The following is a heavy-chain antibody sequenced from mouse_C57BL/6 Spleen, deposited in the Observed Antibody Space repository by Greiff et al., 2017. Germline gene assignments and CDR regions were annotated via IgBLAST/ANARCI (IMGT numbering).Heavy chain of an antibody. CDR3: ARQGGNLYAMDY. CDR1: GYAFSSYW. V-gene: IGHV1-80*01. Sequence: QVHVKQSGAELVKPGASVKISCKASGYAFSSYWMNWVKQRPGKGLEWIGQLYPGDGDTNYNGKFKGKATLTADKSSSTAYMQLSSLTSEDSAVYFCARQGGNLYAMDYWGQGTSVTVSS. J-gene: IGHJ4*01. D-gene: IGHD2-1*01. CDR2: LYPGDGDT.